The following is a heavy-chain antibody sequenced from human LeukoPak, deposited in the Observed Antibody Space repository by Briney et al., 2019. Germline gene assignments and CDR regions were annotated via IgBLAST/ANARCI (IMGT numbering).Heavy chain of an antibody. CDR3: AGLGTTEVTTRFDY. J-gene: IGHJ4*02. V-gene: IGHV5-51*01. D-gene: IGHD1-1*01. Sequence: RPGESLKISCKGSGYSFTSYWIGWVRQMPGKGLEWMGIIYPGDSDTRYSPSFQGQVTISADKSISTAYLQWNSLKASDTAMYFCAGLGTTEVTTRFDYWGQGTLVTVSS. CDR2: IYPGDSDT. CDR1: GYSFTSYW.